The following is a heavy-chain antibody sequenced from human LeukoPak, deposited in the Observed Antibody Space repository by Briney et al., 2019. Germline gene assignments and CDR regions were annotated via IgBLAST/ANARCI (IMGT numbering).Heavy chain of an antibody. CDR3: AKLDPGDIAAAGTRIDY. CDR2: IRYDGSNK. CDR1: GFTFSSYG. D-gene: IGHD6-13*01. V-gene: IGHV3-30*02. Sequence: GGSLRLSCAASGFTFSSYGMHWVRQAPGKGLEWVAFIRYDGSNKYYADSVKGRFTISRDNSKNTLYLQMNSLRAEDTAVYYCAKLDPGDIAAAGTRIDYWGQGTPVTVSS. J-gene: IGHJ4*02.